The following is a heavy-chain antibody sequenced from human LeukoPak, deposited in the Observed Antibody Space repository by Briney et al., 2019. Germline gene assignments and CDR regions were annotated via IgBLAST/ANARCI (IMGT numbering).Heavy chain of an antibody. CDR3: ARDESFAGDYPY. Sequence: PGRSLRLSCAASGFTFSRFWMSWVRQAPGKGLGWVANIKEDGSEKYYVDSVKGRFTISRDNAKNSLYLQMNSLRAEDTAVYYCARDESFAGDYPYWGQGTLVTVSS. V-gene: IGHV3-7*01. D-gene: IGHD4-17*01. CDR2: IKEDGSEK. J-gene: IGHJ4*02. CDR1: GFTFSRFW.